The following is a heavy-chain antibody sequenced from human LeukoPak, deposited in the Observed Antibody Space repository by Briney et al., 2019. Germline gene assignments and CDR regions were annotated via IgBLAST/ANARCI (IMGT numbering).Heavy chain of an antibody. D-gene: IGHD3-3*01. CDR1: GYSLTSYW. CDR2: IYPGDSDT. V-gene: IGHV5-51*01. CDR3: ARTPPDITIFGVADY. J-gene: IGHJ4*02. Sequence: GESLKISCKGSGYSLTSYWIGWVRQMPGKGLEWMGIIYPGDSDTRYSPSFQGQVTISADKSISTAYLQWSSLKASDTAMYYCARTPPDITIFGVADYWGQGTLVTVSS.